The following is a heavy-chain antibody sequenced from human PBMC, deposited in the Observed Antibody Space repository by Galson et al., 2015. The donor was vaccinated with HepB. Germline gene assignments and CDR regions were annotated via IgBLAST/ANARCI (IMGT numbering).Heavy chain of an antibody. CDR1: GFTFSSYW. CDR3: ARGSFGRISSGYYYFDY. D-gene: IGHD3-22*01. J-gene: IGHJ4*02. V-gene: IGHV3-7*03. Sequence: SLRLSCAASGFTFSSYWMSWVRQAPGKGLEWVANIKQDGSEKYYVDSVKGRFTTSRDNAKNSLYLQMNSLRAEDTAVYYCARGSFGRISSGYYYFDYWGQGTLVTVSS. CDR2: IKQDGSEK.